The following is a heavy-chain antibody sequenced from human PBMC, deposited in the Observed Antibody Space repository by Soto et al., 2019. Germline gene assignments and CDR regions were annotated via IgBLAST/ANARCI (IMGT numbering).Heavy chain of an antibody. V-gene: IGHV1-69*13. D-gene: IGHD6-19*01. Sequence: SVKVSCKASGGTFSSYSISWVRQAPGQGLEWMGGIIPIFGTANYAQKFQGRVTITADESTSTAYMELSSLRSEDTAVYYCARDSTLAVAGTVFSHDAFDIWGQGTMVTVSS. J-gene: IGHJ3*02. CDR2: IIPIFGTA. CDR1: GGTFSSYS. CDR3: ARDSTLAVAGTVFSHDAFDI.